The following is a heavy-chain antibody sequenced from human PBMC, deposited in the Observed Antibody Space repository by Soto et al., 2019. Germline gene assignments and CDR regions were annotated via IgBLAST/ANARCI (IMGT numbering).Heavy chain of an antibody. V-gene: IGHV3-30*18. Sequence: PGGSLRLSCQASGFNFDNYGMHWVRQAPGKGLEWVAVITYDGSFQYYADSVKGRFTISRDNSKNTLPLHLNTLKPEDTAVYHCAKDRVGGTFYTPLAFWGRGTLVTVSS. CDR2: ITYDGSFQ. CDR3: AKDRVGGTFYTPLAF. J-gene: IGHJ4*02. D-gene: IGHD1-7*01. CDR1: GFNFDNYG.